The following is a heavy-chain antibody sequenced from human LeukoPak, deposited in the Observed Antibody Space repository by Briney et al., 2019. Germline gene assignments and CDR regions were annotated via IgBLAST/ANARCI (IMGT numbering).Heavy chain of an antibody. J-gene: IGHJ4*02. CDR2: ISYDGSNK. CDR1: GFIFSSYG. Sequence: GGSLRLSCAASGFIFSSYGMHWVRQAPGKGLEWVSVISYDGSNKYYADSVKGRFTISRDNSKNTVYLQMNRLRIEDTAVNYCAKDEEGYDSTGYYHIGDWGQGTLVTVSS. D-gene: IGHD3-22*01. V-gene: IGHV3-30*18. CDR3: AKDEEGYDSTGYYHIGD.